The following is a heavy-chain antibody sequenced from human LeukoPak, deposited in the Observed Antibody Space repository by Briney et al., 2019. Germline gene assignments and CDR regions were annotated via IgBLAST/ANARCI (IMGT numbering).Heavy chain of an antibody. D-gene: IGHD3-9*01. CDR1: GYTFTSYG. CDR3: ARNVLRYFDWLPRQDY. CDR2: ISAYNGNT. V-gene: IGHV1-18*01. J-gene: IGHJ4*02. Sequence: ASVKVSCKASGYTFTSYGISWVRQAPGQGLEWMGWISAYNGNTNYAQKLQGRVTMTTDTSTSTAYMELRSLRSDDTAVYYCARNVLRYFDWLPRQDYWGPGTLVTVSS.